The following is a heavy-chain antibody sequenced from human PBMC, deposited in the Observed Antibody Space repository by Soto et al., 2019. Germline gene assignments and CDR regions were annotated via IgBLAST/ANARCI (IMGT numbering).Heavy chain of an antibody. CDR3: ARRNWNDY. J-gene: IGHJ4*02. V-gene: IGHV3-48*01. CDR2: IGSSSSTI. CDR1: VFTFSSYS. D-gene: IGHD1-1*01. Sequence: GGSLRLSCAASVFTFSSYSMNWVRQAPGKGLEWVSYIGSSSSTIYYADSVKGRFTISRDNAKNSLYLQMNSLRAEDTAVYYCARRNWNDYWGQGTLVTVSS.